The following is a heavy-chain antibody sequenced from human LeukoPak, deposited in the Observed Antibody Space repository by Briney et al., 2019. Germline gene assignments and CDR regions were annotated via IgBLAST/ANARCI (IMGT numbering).Heavy chain of an antibody. J-gene: IGHJ4*02. Sequence: QTGGSLRLSCAASGLAFSAYKMHWVRQAPRKGLVWVSRISTDGYTTDYADFVQGRFTISRDNSKNTLYQQMNSLRAEDTAVYYCARVEYSSSWYGDARFDYWGQGTLVTVSS. CDR1: GLAFSAYK. D-gene: IGHD6-13*01. V-gene: IGHV3-74*01. CDR3: ARVEYSSSWYGDARFDY. CDR2: ISTDGYTT.